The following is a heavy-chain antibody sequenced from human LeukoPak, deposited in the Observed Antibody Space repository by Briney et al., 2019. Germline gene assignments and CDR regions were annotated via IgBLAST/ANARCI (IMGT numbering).Heavy chain of an antibody. CDR2: ISTTTSAI. CDR3: ARAPYGERGGSDY. CDR1: GFNFTTYK. Sequence: GSLRLSCSASGFNFTTYKMEWGRQAPGEGGGWVSYISTTTSAIYYADSVKGRFTVSRDNAKSSLYLQMNSLRADDTAVYYCARAPYGERGGSDYWGQGTLVTVSS. V-gene: IGHV3-48*01. D-gene: IGHD4-17*01. J-gene: IGHJ4*02.